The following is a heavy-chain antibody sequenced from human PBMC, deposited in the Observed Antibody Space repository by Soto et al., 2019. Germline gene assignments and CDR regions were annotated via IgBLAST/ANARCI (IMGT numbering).Heavy chain of an antibody. Sequence: QVQLVQSGAEVKKPGASVKVSCKASGYTFTSYAMHWVRQAPGQRLEWMGWINAGNGNTKYSQKFQRRVTITRETSASTAYMELSSLRSEDTAVYYCAREGITIFGVVISYYFDYWGQGTLVTVSS. CDR3: AREGITIFGVVISYYFDY. D-gene: IGHD3-3*01. CDR1: GYTFTSYA. J-gene: IGHJ4*02. V-gene: IGHV1-3*01. CDR2: INAGNGNT.